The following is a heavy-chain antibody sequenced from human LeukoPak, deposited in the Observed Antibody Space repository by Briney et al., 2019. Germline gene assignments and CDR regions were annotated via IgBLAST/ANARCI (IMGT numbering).Heavy chain of an antibody. D-gene: IGHD3-22*01. J-gene: IGHJ4*02. CDR3: ARDDSRSPADY. V-gene: IGHV1-2*02. CDR2: INPKSGGT. CDR1: GYTFIGYY. Sequence: GASVKVSCKASGYTFIGYYIHWVRQAPGQGLEWMGWINPKSGGTKYAQRFEGRVTVTRDTSISTVYMELSRLTSADTAVYYCARDDSRSPADYWGQGTLVTVSS.